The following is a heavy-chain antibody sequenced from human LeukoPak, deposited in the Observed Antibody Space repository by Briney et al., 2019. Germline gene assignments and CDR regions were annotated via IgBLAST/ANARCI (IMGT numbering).Heavy chain of an antibody. D-gene: IGHD5-18*01. CDR1: GGSISSGGYY. CDR3: ARGYSLDY. J-gene: IGHJ4*02. CDR2: IYYSGST. Sequence: SQTLSLTCTVSGGSISSGGYYWSWIRQHPGKGLEWIGYIYYSGSTYYTPSLRGRVTISVDTSKNQFSLNLSSVTAADTAVYYCARGYSLDYWGQGTLVTVSS. V-gene: IGHV4-30-4*08.